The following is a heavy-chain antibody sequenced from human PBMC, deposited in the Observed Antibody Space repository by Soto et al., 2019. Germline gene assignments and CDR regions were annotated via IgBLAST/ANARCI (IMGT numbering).Heavy chain of an antibody. V-gene: IGHV1-69*12. Sequence: QVQLVQSGAEVKKPGSSVKVSCKASGGSLTNYGVSWVRQAPGQGLEWMGGIIPVFGTANYAQKFQGRVTIAADESKSTVFMDVRSLSSEDTAVYYCARVDATRLGVTSYFGREVWGQGSTVTVSS. D-gene: IGHD2-2*01. CDR2: IIPVFGTA. J-gene: IGHJ6*02. CDR3: ARVDATRLGVTSYFGREV. CDR1: GGSLTNYG.